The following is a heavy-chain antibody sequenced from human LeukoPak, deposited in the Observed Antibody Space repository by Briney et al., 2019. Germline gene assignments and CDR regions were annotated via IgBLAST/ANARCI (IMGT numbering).Heavy chain of an antibody. CDR3: AKGRGTTVTSAANY. J-gene: IGHJ4*02. CDR2: ISGGNDNT. Sequence: GGSLRLSCAASGFTFSSYAMSWVRQAPGKGLEWVSSISGGNDNTYYADSVKDRFTISRDNSKNTLSLQMNSLRAEDTAVYYCAKGRGTTVTSAANYWGQGTLVTVSS. V-gene: IGHV3-23*01. CDR1: GFTFSSYA. D-gene: IGHD4-17*01.